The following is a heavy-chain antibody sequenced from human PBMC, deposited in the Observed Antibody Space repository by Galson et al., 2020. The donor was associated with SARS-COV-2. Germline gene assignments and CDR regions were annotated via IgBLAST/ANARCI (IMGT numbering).Heavy chain of an antibody. V-gene: IGHV1-69*13. J-gene: IGHJ3*02. CDR1: GGTFSSFA. D-gene: IGHD3-10*01. CDR2: IIPIFGTT. CDR3: ARDRTLEPTMEGYAFDI. Sequence: SVKVSCKTSGGTFSSFAISWVRQAPGQGLEWMGGIIPIFGTTNYAQKFQGRVSITADESTRTAFMELSSLRSEDTAVYYCARDRTLEPTMEGYAFDIWGQGTMVTVSS.